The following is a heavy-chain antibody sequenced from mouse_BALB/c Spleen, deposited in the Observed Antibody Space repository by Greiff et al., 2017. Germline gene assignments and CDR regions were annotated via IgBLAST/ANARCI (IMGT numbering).Heavy chain of an antibody. CDR2: IDPANGNT. V-gene: IGHV14-3*02. J-gene: IGHJ3*01. CDR3: VGNYPPAY. D-gene: IGHD2-1*01. CDR1: GFNIKDTY. Sequence: EVKLMESGAELVKPGASVKLSCTASGFNIKDTYMHWVKQRPEQGLEWIGRIDPANGNTKYDPKFQGKATITADTSSNTAYLQLSSLTSEDTAVYYCVGNYPPAYWGQGTLVTVSA.